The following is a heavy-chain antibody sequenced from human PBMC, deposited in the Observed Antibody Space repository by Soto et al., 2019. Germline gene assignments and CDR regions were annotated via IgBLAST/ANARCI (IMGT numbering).Heavy chain of an antibody. J-gene: IGHJ5*02. Sequence: SGPTLVNPTQTLTLTCTFSGFSLSTSGVGVGWIRQPPGKALEWLALIYWDDDKRYSPSLKSRLTITKDTSKNQVVLTMTNMDPVDTATYYCAHRSSCSSTSCYFWFDPWGQGTLVTVSS. CDR2: IYWDDDK. CDR1: GFSLSTSGVG. D-gene: IGHD2-2*01. V-gene: IGHV2-5*02. CDR3: AHRSSCSSTSCYFWFDP.